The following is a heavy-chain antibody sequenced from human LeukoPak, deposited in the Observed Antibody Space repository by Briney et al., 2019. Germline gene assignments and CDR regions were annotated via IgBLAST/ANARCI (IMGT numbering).Heavy chain of an antibody. CDR1: GGSISSYY. V-gene: IGHV4-34*01. Sequence: SETLSLTCTVSGGSISSYYWSWIRQPPGKGLEWIGEINHSGSTNYNPSLKSRVTISVDTSKNQFSLKLSSVTAADTAVYYCARVKSSRHTTIYYYYYYMDVWGKGTTVTVSS. CDR2: INHSGST. D-gene: IGHD6-13*01. J-gene: IGHJ6*03. CDR3: ARVKSSRHTTIYYYYYYMDV.